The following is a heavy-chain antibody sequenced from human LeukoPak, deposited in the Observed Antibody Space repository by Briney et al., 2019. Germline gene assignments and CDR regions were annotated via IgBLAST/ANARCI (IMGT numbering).Heavy chain of an antibody. J-gene: IGHJ4*02. D-gene: IGHD3-22*01. CDR1: GGSFSGYY. CDR3: ARVSVPRENYDSSGYPYYFDY. CDR2: INHSGST. Sequence: SETLSLTCAVYGGSFSGYYWSWIRQPPGKGLEWIGEINHSGSTNYNPSLKSRVTISVDTSKNQFSLKLSSVTAADTAVYYCARVSVPRENYDSSGYPYYFDYWGQGTLVTVSS. V-gene: IGHV4-34*01.